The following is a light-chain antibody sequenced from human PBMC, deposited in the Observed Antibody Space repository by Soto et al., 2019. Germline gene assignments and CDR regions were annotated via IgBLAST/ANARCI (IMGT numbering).Light chain of an antibody. CDR1: QSIRNN. Sequence: ETVMTQSPATLSVSPGEVATLSCRASQSIRNNLAWYQKKPGQAPRLLICGASIRATGIPARFSGSGSGTEFTLTISSLQSEDFADYYCQQYNNWPLTFGGGTKVEIK. CDR2: GAS. J-gene: IGKJ4*01. V-gene: IGKV3D-15*01. CDR3: QQYNNWPLT.